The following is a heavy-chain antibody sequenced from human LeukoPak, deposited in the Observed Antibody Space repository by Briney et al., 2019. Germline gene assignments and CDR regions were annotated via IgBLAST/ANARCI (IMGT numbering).Heavy chain of an antibody. Sequence: SETLSLTCTVSGGSISSYCWSWIRQPPGKGLEWIGYIYYSGSTNYNPSLKSRVTISVDTSKNQFSLKLSSVTAADTAVYYCARDIVYGDYRDAFDIWGQGTMVTVSS. D-gene: IGHD4-17*01. CDR3: ARDIVYGDYRDAFDI. CDR1: GGSISSYC. V-gene: IGHV4-59*01. J-gene: IGHJ3*02. CDR2: IYYSGST.